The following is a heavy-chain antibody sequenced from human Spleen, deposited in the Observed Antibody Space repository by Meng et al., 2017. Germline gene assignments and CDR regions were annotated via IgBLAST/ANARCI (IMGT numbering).Heavy chain of an antibody. D-gene: IGHD4-17*01. J-gene: IGHJ6*02. CDR3: ARDTVTSDYYYYYGMDV. V-gene: IGHV3-21*01. Sequence: GESLKISCAASGFTFSNYIMNWVRQAPGKGLEWVSSIRSSSSYIYYADSVRGRFTMSRDNAKNSLYLQMNSLRAEDTAVYYCARDTVTSDYYYYYGMDVWGQGTTVTVSS. CDR1: GFTFSNYI. CDR2: IRSSSSYI.